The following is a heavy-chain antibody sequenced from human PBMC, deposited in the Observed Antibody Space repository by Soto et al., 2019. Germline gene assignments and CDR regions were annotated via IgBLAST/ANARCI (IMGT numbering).Heavy chain of an antibody. CDR3: ARLSSSWPSSYYGMDV. V-gene: IGHV4-39*01. J-gene: IGHJ6*02. Sequence: PSETLSLTCTVSGGSISSSSYYWGWIRQPPGKGLEWIGSIYYSGSTYYNPSLKSRVTISVDTSKNQFSLKLSSVTAADTAVYYCARLSSSWPSSYYGMDVWGQGTTVTVSS. CDR1: GGSISSSSYY. D-gene: IGHD6-13*01. CDR2: IYYSGST.